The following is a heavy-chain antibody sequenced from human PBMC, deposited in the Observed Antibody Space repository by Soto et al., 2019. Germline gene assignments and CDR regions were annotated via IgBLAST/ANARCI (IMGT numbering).Heavy chain of an antibody. V-gene: IGHV4-34*01. Sequence: SEPLSLTCAVYGGSLRAYYCSGNRQPPGKGLEWIGEINHSGSTNYNPSLKSRVTISVDTSKNQFSLKLSSVTAADTAVYYCARFPKQWRFSGIFDAFDISDKDTLVIVSS. CDR2: INHSGST. CDR3: ARFPKQWRFSGIFDAFDI. J-gene: IGHJ3*02. D-gene: IGHD6-19*01. CDR1: GGSLRAYY.